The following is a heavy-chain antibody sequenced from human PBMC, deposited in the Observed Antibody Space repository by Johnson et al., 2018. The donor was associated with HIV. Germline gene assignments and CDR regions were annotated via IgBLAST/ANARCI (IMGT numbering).Heavy chain of an antibody. CDR3: AKDLNPLTTLDAFDI. V-gene: IGHV3-30*18. CDR1: QFTFSNFG. Sequence: QVQLVESGGGVVQPGRSLRLSCVASQFTFSNFGMHWVRQAPGKGLEGVAVISYDGSNKYYADSVKGRFTISRDNSKNTLYLQMNSLRAEDTAFYYCAKDLNPLTTLDAFDIWGQGTMVTVSS. CDR2: ISYDGSNK. J-gene: IGHJ3*02. D-gene: IGHD4-11*01.